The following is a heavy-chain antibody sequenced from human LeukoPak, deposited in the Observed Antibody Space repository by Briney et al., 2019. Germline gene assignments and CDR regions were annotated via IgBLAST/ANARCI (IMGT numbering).Heavy chain of an antibody. Sequence: GGSLRLSCVVSGLTVSSNYMSWVRQAPGKGLEWVSVIYSGGTTNYADSVKGRFLVYRDNSKNTLYLQMNSLRAEVTAVYYCASKLTTGYWGQGTLVTVSS. J-gene: IGHJ4*02. CDR1: GLTVSSNY. CDR2: IYSGGTT. V-gene: IGHV3-66*01. CDR3: ASKLTTGY. D-gene: IGHD4-17*01.